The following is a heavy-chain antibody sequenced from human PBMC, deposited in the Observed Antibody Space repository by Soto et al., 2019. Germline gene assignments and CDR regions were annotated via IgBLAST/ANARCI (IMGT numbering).Heavy chain of an antibody. CDR1: GYTFTGYY. J-gene: IGHJ6*02. D-gene: IGHD2-2*01. V-gene: IGHV1-2*02. CDR2: INPNSGGT. CDR3: ASRSSTSFRYYYYGMDV. Sequence: ASVKVSCKASGYTFTGYYMHWVRQAPGQGLEWMGWINPNSGGTNYAQKFQGRVTMTRDTSISIAYMELSRLRSDDTAVYYCASRSSTSFRYYYYGMDVWGQGTTVTV.